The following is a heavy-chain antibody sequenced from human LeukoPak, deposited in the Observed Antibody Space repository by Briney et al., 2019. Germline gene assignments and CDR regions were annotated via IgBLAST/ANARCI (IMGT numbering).Heavy chain of an antibody. V-gene: IGHV3-23*01. CDR3: YYYDSSGFYPQTKIDY. D-gene: IGHD3-22*01. CDR1: GFSFSTYS. Sequence: GGSLTLSCAGSGFSFSTYSMNWVRQAPGKGLEWVSGITGSGANPYYADSVKGRFTISRDNSKNTLYLRMNSLRAEDTAVYYCYYYDSSGFYPQTKIDYWGQGTLVTVSS. J-gene: IGHJ4*02. CDR2: ITGSGANP.